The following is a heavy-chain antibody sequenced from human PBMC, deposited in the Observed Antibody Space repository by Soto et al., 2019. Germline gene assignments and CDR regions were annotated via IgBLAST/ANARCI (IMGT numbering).Heavy chain of an antibody. Sequence: SETLSLTCAVSGGSISSSNWWSWVRQPPGKGLEWIGEIYHSGSTNYNPSLKSRVTISVDKSKNQFSLKLSSVTAADTAVYYCARDRVVVGSYYGMDVWGQGTTVTVSS. CDR2: IYHSGST. J-gene: IGHJ6*02. CDR1: GGSISSSNW. D-gene: IGHD2-15*01. V-gene: IGHV4-4*02. CDR3: ARDRVVVGSYYGMDV.